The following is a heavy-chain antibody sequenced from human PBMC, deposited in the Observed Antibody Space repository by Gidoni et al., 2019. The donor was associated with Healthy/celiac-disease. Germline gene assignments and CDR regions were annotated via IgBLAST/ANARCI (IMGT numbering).Heavy chain of an antibody. V-gene: IGHV3-23*01. CDR2: ISGSGGST. Sequence: EVQLLESGGGLVQPGGSLRLSCAASGFTFSSYARSWVRQAPGKGLEVVSAISGSGGSTYYADSVKGRFTISRDNSKNTLYLQMNSLRAEDTAVYYCSRVGATIYFDYWGQGTLVTVSS. D-gene: IGHD1-26*01. CDR1: GFTFSSYA. CDR3: SRVGATIYFDY. J-gene: IGHJ4*02.